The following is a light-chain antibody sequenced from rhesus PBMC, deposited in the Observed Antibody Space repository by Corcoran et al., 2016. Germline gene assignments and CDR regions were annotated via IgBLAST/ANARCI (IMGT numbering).Light chain of an antibody. Sequence: DVVMTQSPLSLPITPGQPASISCRSSQSLVHRNGTTYLSWYQQNPGQPPRLLSYKVLKRDSGVPDRFSGSGAGTDFTLKISRVEAEDVGVYFCGQGTHWPPTFGQGTKVEIK. CDR3: GQGTHWPPT. V-gene: IGKV2-64*01. CDR2: KVL. CDR1: QSLVHRNGTTY. J-gene: IGKJ1*01.